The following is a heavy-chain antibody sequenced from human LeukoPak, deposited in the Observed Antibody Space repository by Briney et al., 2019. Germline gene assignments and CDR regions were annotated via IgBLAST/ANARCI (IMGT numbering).Heavy chain of an antibody. CDR3: ARAYHESSGYLSRYDAFDI. J-gene: IGHJ3*02. CDR2: IYTSGNT. Sequence: PSETLSLTCTVSGGSISSGSYYWSWIRQPAGKGLEWIGRIYTSGNTNYNPSLKSRVTISVDTSKNQFSLKLSSVTAADTAVYYCARAYHESSGYLSRYDAFDIWGQGTVVTVSS. V-gene: IGHV4-61*02. CDR1: GGSISSGSYY. D-gene: IGHD3-22*01.